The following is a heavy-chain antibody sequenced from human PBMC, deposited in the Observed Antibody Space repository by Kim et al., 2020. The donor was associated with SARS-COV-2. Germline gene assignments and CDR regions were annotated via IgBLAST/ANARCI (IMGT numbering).Heavy chain of an antibody. CDR1: GFTFSGYA. CDR3: ARGLGGYKTYFDY. J-gene: IGHJ4*02. D-gene: IGHD5-12*01. V-gene: IGHV3-30*04. CDR2: IYYDGSNK. Sequence: GGSLRLSCAASGFTFSGYAMNWVRQAPGKGLEWVAGIYYDGSNKYYADSVKGRFTISRDNSKNTLYLQMNSLRAEDTAVYYCARGLGGYKTYFDYWGQGTLVTVSS.